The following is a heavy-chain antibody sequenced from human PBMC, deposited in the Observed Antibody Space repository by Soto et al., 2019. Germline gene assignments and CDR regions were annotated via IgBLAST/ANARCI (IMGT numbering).Heavy chain of an antibody. D-gene: IGHD3-10*01. CDR3: AKTSDQITMIRGVGYFGY. J-gene: IGHJ4*02. CDR2: ISNSGGST. V-gene: IGHV3-23*01. CDR1: GFTFSNYG. Sequence: DVQVLESGGGLVQPGGSLRLSCAASGFTFSNYGMSWVRQAPGKGLEWVSSISNSGGSTYYADSVKGRFTISRDTSKKPLYLEMDSLRVEDTAIYYRAKTSDQITMIRGVGYFGYWGQGTLVTVSS.